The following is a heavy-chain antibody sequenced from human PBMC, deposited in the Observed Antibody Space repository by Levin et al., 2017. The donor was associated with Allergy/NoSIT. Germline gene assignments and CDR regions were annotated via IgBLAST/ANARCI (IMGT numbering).Heavy chain of an antibody. V-gene: IGHV1-18*01. CDR2: ISAYNGNT. D-gene: IGHD3-16*02. J-gene: IGHJ4*02. CDR3: ARGTERDYVWGSYRPLDS. Sequence: GESLKISCKASGYTFTSYGISWVRQAPGQGLEWMGWISAYNGNTNYAQKLQGRVTMTTDTSTSTAYMELRSLRSDDTAVYYCARGTERDYVWGSYRPLDSWGQGTLVTVSS. CDR1: GYTFTSYG.